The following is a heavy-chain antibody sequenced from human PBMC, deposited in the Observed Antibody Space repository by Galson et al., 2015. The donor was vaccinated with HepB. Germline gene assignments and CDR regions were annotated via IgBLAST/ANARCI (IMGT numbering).Heavy chain of an antibody. D-gene: IGHD1-26*01. CDR3: AKMRSGSYYGPENY. V-gene: IGHV3-23*01. CDR2: ISGSGGST. Sequence: SLRLSCAASGFTFSSYAMSWVRQAPGKGLEWVSAISGSGGSTYYADSVKGRFTISRDNSKNTLYLQMNSLRAEDTAVYYCAKMRSGSYYGPENYWGQGTLVTVSS. CDR1: GFTFSSYA. J-gene: IGHJ4*02.